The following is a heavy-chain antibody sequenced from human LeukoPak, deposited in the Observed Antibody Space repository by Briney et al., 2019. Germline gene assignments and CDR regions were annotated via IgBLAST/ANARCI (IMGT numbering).Heavy chain of an antibody. CDR2: IKQDGSEK. CDR1: GFTFSNYW. V-gene: IGHV3-7*01. CDR3: AGSELYKYGLDH. J-gene: IGHJ4*02. D-gene: IGHD5-18*01. Sequence: GGSLRLSCAASGFTFSNYWMSWVRQAPGKGLEWVANIKQDGSEKYYVDSVKGRFTISRDNAKNSLYLQMNSLRAEDTAVYYCAGSELYKYGLDHWGQGTLVTVSS.